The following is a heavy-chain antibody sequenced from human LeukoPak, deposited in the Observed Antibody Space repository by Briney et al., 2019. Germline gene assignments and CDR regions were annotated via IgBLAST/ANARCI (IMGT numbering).Heavy chain of an antibody. CDR3: ARDGGYSGYDTFGLDY. D-gene: IGHD5-12*01. V-gene: IGHV1-18*01. Sequence: ASVKLSCKASGYTFTSYGISWVRQAPGQGLEWMGWISAYNGNTNYAQKLQGRVTMTTDTSTSTAYMELRSLRSDDTAVYYCARDGGYSGYDTFGLDYWGQGTLVAVSS. CDR1: GYTFTSYG. CDR2: ISAYNGNT. J-gene: IGHJ4*02.